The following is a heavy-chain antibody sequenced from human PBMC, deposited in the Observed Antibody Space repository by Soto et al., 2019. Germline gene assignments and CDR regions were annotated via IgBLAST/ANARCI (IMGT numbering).Heavy chain of an antibody. J-gene: IGHJ6*03. D-gene: IGHD4-17*01. V-gene: IGHV4-59*01. CDR3: ARGKSGDYYYYSYMDV. CDR2: ISYSGST. CDR1: GGSISSYY. Sequence: QVQLQESGPGLVKPSETLSLTCTVSGGSISSYYWSWIRQPPGKGLEWIGYISYSGSTNYNPSLKSRGTISVDTSKNQFSLKLSSVTAADTAVYYCARGKSGDYYYYSYMDVWGKGTTVTVSS.